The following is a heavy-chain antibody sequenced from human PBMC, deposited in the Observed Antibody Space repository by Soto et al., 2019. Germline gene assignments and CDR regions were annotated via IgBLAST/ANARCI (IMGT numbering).Heavy chain of an antibody. CDR2: IIPIFGTA. J-gene: IGHJ3*02. CDR3: LLLWFGEIIMEGAFDI. CDR1: GGTFSSYA. Sequence: ASVKVSCKASGGTFSSYAISWVRQAPGQGLEWMGGIIPIFGTANYAQKFQGRVTITADESTSTAYMELSSLRSEDTAVYYCLLLWFGEIIMEGAFDIWGQGTMVTVSS. D-gene: IGHD3-10*01. V-gene: IGHV1-69*13.